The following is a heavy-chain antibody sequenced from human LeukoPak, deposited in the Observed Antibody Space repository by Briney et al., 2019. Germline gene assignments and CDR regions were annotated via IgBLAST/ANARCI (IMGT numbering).Heavy chain of an antibody. J-gene: IGHJ5*02. Sequence: SETLSLTCTVSGGSISSYYWSWIRQPPGKGLEWIGYIYYSGSTNYNPSLKSRVTISVDTSKNQFSLKLSSVTAADTAVYYCARSPSNMVRGVIIRRWFDPWGQGTLVTVSS. CDR1: GGSISSYY. D-gene: IGHD3-10*01. CDR3: ARSPSNMVRGVIIRRWFDP. CDR2: IYYSGST. V-gene: IGHV4-59*01.